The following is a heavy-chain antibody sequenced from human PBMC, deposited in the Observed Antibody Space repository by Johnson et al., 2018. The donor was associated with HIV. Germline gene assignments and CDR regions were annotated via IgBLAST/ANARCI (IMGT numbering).Heavy chain of an antibody. V-gene: IGHV3-74*01. CDR1: GFTFSSYW. D-gene: IGHD3-22*01. Sequence: VQLVESGGGLVQPGGSLRLSCAASGFTFSSYWMHWVRKAPGKGLVWVSRIDTDGSSTSYADSVKGRFTISRDNAKNTLYLQMNSLRAEDTAVYYCARAAYYYDTSGYYGAFDIWGQGTMVTVSS. J-gene: IGHJ3*02. CDR2: IDTDGSST. CDR3: ARAAYYYDTSGYYGAFDI.